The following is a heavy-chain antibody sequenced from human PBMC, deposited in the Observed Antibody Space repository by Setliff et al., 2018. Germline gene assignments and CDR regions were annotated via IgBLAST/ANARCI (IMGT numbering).Heavy chain of an antibody. J-gene: IGHJ4*02. CDR2: IYHSGGT. CDR1: GYSISSDYY. Sequence: SETLSLTCAVSGYSISSDYYWGWIRQPPGKGLEWIGSIYHSGGTYYNPSLKSRVTISVDTSKNQFSLELSSVTAADTAVYYCAVTMVRGLGSFDYWGQGTLVTVSS. CDR3: AVTMVRGLGSFDY. V-gene: IGHV4-38-2*01. D-gene: IGHD3-10*01.